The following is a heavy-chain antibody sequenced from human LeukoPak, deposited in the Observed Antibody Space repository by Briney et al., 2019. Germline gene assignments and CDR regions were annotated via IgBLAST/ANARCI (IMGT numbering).Heavy chain of an antibody. CDR1: GFTFSSYA. J-gene: IGHJ4*02. Sequence: GGSLRLSCAASGFTFSSYAMHWVRQAPGKGLEWVSIIYRDDRTFYADSVKDRFTISRDNSKKTLFLQMNSLRAEDTAVYYCASDRSLIASLYYFDNWGQGTLVTVSS. D-gene: IGHD3-22*01. CDR2: IYRDDRT. V-gene: IGHV3-66*01. CDR3: ASDRSLIASLYYFDN.